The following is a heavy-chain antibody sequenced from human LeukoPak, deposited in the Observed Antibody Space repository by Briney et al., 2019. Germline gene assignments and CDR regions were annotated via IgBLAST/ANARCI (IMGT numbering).Heavy chain of an antibody. CDR1: GFTFSSYG. CDR3: ARNPYSSSWYAPYYYYGMDV. Sequence: GRSLRLSCAASGFTFSSYGMHWVRQAPGKGLEWVAVIWYDGSNKYYADSVKGRFTISRDNSKNTLYLQMNSLRAEDTAVYYCARNPYSSSWYAPYYYYGMDVWGQGTLVTVSS. V-gene: IGHV3-33*01. D-gene: IGHD6-13*01. CDR2: IWYDGSNK. J-gene: IGHJ6*02.